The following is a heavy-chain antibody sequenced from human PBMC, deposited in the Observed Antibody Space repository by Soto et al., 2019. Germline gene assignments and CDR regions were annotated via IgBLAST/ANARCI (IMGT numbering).Heavy chain of an antibody. V-gene: IGHV6-1*01. CDR2: TYYRSKWYN. CDR3: ARGDVIDI. CDR1: VDSVSSNSAA. J-gene: IGHJ3*02. Sequence: PSQTLSLTCAISVDSVSSNSAAWNWIRQSPSIGLEWLGRTYYRSKWYNDYAVSVRGRITINPDTSKNQFSLQLNSVTPGDTAVYYCARGDVIDIWGRGTMVTVSS.